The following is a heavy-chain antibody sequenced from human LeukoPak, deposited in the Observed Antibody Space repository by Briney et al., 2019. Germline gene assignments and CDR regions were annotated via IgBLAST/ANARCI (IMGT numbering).Heavy chain of an antibody. CDR3: ARDLRRSTEFDY. J-gene: IGHJ4*02. D-gene: IGHD2-2*01. CDR2: ISSSSSYI. V-gene: IGHV3-21*01. Sequence: GGSLRLSCAASGFTFSIYEVNWVRQAPGKGLEWVSSISSSSSYIYYADSVKGRFTISRDNAKNSLYLQMNSLRAEDTAVYYCARDLRRSTEFDYWGQGTLVTVSS. CDR1: GFTFSIYE.